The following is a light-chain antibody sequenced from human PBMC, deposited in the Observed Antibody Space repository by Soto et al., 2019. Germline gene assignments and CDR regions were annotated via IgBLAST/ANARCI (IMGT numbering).Light chain of an antibody. CDR1: QSVSRK. V-gene: IGKV3-15*01. Sequence: TQSPWPLTLSPGERATLSRRASQSVSRKLAWYQQKLGQAPRLLMHAASTRAAGIAARFRGSGSGTEFTLTIAGLQSEDLGVYCCQQYNDWPHTFGEGTKVDIK. CDR2: AAS. J-gene: IGKJ4*02. CDR3: QQYNDWPHT.